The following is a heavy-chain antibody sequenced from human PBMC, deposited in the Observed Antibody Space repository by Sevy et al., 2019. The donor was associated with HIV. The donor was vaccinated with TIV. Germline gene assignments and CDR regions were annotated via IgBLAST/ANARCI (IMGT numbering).Heavy chain of an antibody. CDR1: GFNFSNYA. V-gene: IGHV3-33*01. J-gene: IGHJ5*02. Sequence: GGSLRLSCAASGFNFSNYAMHWVRQAPGKGLEWVALIWYDGSNKNSADSNSMKGRFTISRDNSKNTLYLQMNNLRAEDTAVYYCARESREFRFDPWGQGTLVTVSS. CDR3: ARESREFRFDP. CDR2: IWYDGSNK.